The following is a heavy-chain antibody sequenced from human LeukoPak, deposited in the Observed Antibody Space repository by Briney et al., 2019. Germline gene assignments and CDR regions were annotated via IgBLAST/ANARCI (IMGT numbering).Heavy chain of an antibody. CDR2: INPNGGGT. J-gene: IGHJ6*03. CDR1: GYTFTDYY. D-gene: IGHD2-21*02. V-gene: IGHV1-2*02. CDR3: ARGVTARGFYYYMDI. Sequence: ASVKVSCKTSGYTFTDYYMHWVRQAPGQGLEWMGWINPNGGGTNYAQKFQGRVTMTRDTSISTAYMELSSLRPDDTAVYSCARGVTARGFYYYMDIWGNGTTVTISS.